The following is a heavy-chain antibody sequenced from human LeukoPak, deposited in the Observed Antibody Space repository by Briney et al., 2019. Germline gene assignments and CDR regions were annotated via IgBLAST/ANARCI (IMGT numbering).Heavy chain of an antibody. CDR1: GYSISSGYY. V-gene: IGHV4-38-2*02. Sequence: SETLSLTCTVSGYSISSGYYWGWIRQPPGKGLEWIGSIYHSGSTYYNPSLKSRVAISVDTSKNQFSLKLSSVTAADTAVYYCARARPDLGATTPDFDYWGQGTLVTVSS. CDR2: IYHSGST. J-gene: IGHJ4*02. D-gene: IGHD1-26*01. CDR3: ARARPDLGATTPDFDY.